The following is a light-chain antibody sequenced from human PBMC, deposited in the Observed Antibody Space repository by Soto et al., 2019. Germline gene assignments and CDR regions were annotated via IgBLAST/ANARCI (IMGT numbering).Light chain of an antibody. J-gene: IGKJ1*01. V-gene: IGKV3D-20*01. CDR3: QKYGSSPS. CDR1: QRVSGGF. Sequence: DIVLTQSPATLSLSPGERATLYCGASQRVSGGFLAWYQQNPGLAPRLILYDTSFRATGIPDRFSGSGSGTDFTLTISRLDPEDFAVYYCQKYGSSPSFGQGTKVEIK. CDR2: DTS.